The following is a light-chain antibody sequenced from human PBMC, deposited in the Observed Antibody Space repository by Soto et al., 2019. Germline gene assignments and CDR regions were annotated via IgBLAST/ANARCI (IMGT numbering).Light chain of an antibody. CDR3: QQYGRSPTT. Sequence: DIQMTQSPSSLSASVGASFTITCRASQSISNYLNWYQQKPGTAPKLLIYTASSLQSGVPSGFSGSGSGTDFTLTISRLEPEDFAVYYCQQYGRSPTTFGQGTKVDNK. V-gene: IGKV1-39*01. CDR2: TAS. CDR1: QSISNY. J-gene: IGKJ1*01.